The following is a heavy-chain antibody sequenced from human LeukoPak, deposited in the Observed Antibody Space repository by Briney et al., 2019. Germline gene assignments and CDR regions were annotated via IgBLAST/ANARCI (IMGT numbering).Heavy chain of an antibody. CDR2: ISSSSSTI. CDR3: ARDMPSSWAGTGFDFDY. V-gene: IGHV3-48*01. Sequence: GGSLRLSCAASGFTFSSYSMNWVRQAPGKGLEWVSYISSSSSTIYYADSVKGRFTISRDNSKNTLYLQMNSLRAEDTAVYYCARDMPSSWAGTGFDFDYWGQGTLVTVSS. J-gene: IGHJ4*02. CDR1: GFTFSSYS. D-gene: IGHD2-2*01.